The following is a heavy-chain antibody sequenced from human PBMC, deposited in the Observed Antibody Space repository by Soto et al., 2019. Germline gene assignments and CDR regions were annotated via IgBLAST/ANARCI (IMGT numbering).Heavy chain of an antibody. CDR2: INHSGST. Sequence: SETLSLTCAVYGGSFSGYYWRWIRQPPGKGLEWIGEINHSGSTNYNPSLKSRVTISVDTAKNQFSLKLSSVTAADTAVYYCARANYDSSGYYHSIYWGQGTLVTVCS. D-gene: IGHD3-22*01. CDR1: GGSFSGYY. V-gene: IGHV4-34*01. J-gene: IGHJ4*02. CDR3: ARANYDSSGYYHSIY.